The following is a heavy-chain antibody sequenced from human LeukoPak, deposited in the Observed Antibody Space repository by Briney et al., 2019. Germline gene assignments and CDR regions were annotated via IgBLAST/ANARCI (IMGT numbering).Heavy chain of an antibody. Sequence: ASVKVSCKASGGTFSSYAISWVRQAPGQGLEWMGGIIPIFSTANYAQKFQGRVTITTDESTSTAYMELSSLRSEDTAVYYCAETQGVPVPNWFDPWGQGTPVTVSS. D-gene: IGHD2-2*01. J-gene: IGHJ5*02. CDR3: AETQGVPVPNWFDP. V-gene: IGHV1-69*05. CDR1: GGTFSSYA. CDR2: IIPIFSTA.